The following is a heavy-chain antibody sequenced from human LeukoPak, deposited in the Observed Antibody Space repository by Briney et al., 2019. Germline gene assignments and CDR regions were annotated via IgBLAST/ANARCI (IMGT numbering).Heavy chain of an antibody. CDR3: TRAPGPPYYYDPIDN. Sequence: GRSLRLSCTASGFTFGDYAMSWVRQAPGKGLEWVGFIRSKAYGGTTEYAASVKGRFTVSRDDSKSIAYLQMNSRKTVDTAVYYCTRAPGPPYYYDPIDNWGQGTLVTVSS. D-gene: IGHD3-22*01. V-gene: IGHV3-49*04. CDR2: IRSKAYGGTT. J-gene: IGHJ4*02. CDR1: GFTFGDYA.